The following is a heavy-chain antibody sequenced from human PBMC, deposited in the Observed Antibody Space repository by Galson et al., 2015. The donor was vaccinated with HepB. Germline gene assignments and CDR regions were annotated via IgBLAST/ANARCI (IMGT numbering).Heavy chain of an antibody. Sequence: DTLSLTCTVSGGSNNGYYWSWIRQPPGEAPEWIGYIFYSGTTKYNPSLQSRVTLSVDTSMNQFSLKLTPMTAADTAVYFCARLAKVGGSTAYYFDYWGQGTLVAVSS. CDR1: GGSNNGYY. D-gene: IGHD1-26*01. J-gene: IGHJ4*02. V-gene: IGHV4-59*08. CDR2: IFYSGTT. CDR3: ARLAKVGGSTAYYFDY.